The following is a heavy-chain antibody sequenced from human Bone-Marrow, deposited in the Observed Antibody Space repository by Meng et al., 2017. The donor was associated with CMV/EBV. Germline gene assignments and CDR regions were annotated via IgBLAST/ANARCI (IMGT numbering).Heavy chain of an antibody. J-gene: IGHJ4*02. V-gene: IGHV4-34*01. CDR2: INHSGST. D-gene: IGHD2-2*01. Sequence: ESLKISCVASGFSFSGYYWSWIRQPPGKGLEWIGEINHSGSTNYNPSLKSRVTISVDTSKNQFSLKLSSVTAAETAVYYCARRSVVVPAASFDYWGQGTLVTVSS. CDR1: GFSFSGYY. CDR3: ARRSVVVPAASFDY.